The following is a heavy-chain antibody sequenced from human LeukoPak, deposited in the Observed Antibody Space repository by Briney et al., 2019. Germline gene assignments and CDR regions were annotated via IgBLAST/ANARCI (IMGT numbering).Heavy chain of an antibody. CDR2: IYPGDSDT. CDR1: GYRFSSYW. Sequence: GASLKISCKGSGYRFSSYWIGWVRQMPGKGLEWMGIIYPGDSDTRYSPSFQGQVTISADKSISTAYLQWSSLKASDTAMYYCARRNAYYYDSSGYSFDYWGQGTLVTVSS. D-gene: IGHD3-22*01. CDR3: ARRNAYYYDSSGYSFDY. V-gene: IGHV5-51*01. J-gene: IGHJ4*02.